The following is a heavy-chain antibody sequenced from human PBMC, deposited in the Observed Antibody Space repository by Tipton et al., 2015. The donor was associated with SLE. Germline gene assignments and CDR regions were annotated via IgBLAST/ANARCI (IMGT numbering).Heavy chain of an antibody. CDR1: GFTFSSYG. J-gene: IGHJ3*01. CDR2: IWYDGSNK. D-gene: IGHD5-24*01. CDR3: AREGIEMATIGN. Sequence: SLRLSCAASGFTFSSYGMHWVRQAPGKGLEWVAVIWYDGSNKYYADSVKGRFTISRDNSKNTLYLQMNSLRAEDTAVYYCAREGIEMATIGNWGQGTMVTVSS. V-gene: IGHV3-33*01.